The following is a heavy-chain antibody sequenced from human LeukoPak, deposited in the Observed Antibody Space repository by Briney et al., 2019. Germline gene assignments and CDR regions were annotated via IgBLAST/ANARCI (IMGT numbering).Heavy chain of an antibody. Sequence: GESLKISCKGSGYSFTSYWIGWVRQLPGKGLEWLGIIYPGDADTRYSPSFQGQVTISSDKSISTAYLQWNSLKASDTAIYYCARQNVSRYLYGMDVGRQATTVTASS. CDR1: GYSFTSYW. CDR3: ARQNVSRYLYGMDV. V-gene: IGHV5-51*01. D-gene: IGHD3-9*01. CDR2: IYPGDADT. J-gene: IGHJ6*01.